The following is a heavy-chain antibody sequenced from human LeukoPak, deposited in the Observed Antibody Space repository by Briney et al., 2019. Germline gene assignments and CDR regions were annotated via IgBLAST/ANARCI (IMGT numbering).Heavy chain of an antibody. CDR1: GFTFSSYS. CDR3: ARDTKGGVSGRRYGMDV. CDR2: ISSSSSYI. Sequence: GGSLRLSCAASGFTFSSYSMNWVRQAPGKGLEWVSFISSSSSYIYCADSVKGRFTISRDNAKNSLYLQMNSLRAEDTAVYYCARDTKGGVSGRRYGMDVWGKGTTVTVSS. V-gene: IGHV3-21*01. J-gene: IGHJ6*04. D-gene: IGHD3-16*01.